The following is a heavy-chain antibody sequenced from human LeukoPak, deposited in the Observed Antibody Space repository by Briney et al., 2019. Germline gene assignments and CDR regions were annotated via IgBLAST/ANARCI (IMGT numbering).Heavy chain of an antibody. CDR2: ISWNSGSI. V-gene: IGHV3-9*01. Sequence: PGGSLRLSCAASGFTFDDYAMHWVRQAPGKGLERVSGISWNSGSIGYADSVKGRFTISRDNAKNSLYLQMNSLRAEDTALYYCAKDRRSSGWYMCVLDYWGQGTLVTVSS. D-gene: IGHD6-19*01. J-gene: IGHJ4*02. CDR3: AKDRRSSGWYMCVLDY. CDR1: GFTFDDYA.